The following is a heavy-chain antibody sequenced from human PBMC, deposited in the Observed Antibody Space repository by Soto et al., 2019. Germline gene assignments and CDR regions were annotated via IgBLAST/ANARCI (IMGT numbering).Heavy chain of an antibody. D-gene: IGHD2-2*01. CDR3: ARHLGGYCSSTSCYLGDSYYYYYGMDV. V-gene: IGHV4-4*02. J-gene: IGHJ6*02. CDR2: IYHSGST. Sequence: KPSETLSLTCAVSGGSISSSNWWSWVRQPPGKGLEWIGEIYHSGSTNYNPSLKSRVTISVDKSKNQFSLKLSSVTAADTAVYYCARHLGGYCSSTSCYLGDSYYYYYGMDVWGQGTTVTVSS. CDR1: GGSISSSNW.